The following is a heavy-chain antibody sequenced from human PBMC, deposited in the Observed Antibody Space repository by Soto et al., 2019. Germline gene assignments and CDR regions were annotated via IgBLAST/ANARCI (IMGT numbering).Heavy chain of an antibody. D-gene: IGHD2-2*02. V-gene: IGHV1-3*01. CDR1: GYTFTSYA. Sequence: ASVKVSCKASGYTFTSYAMHWVRQAPGQRLEWMGWINAGNGNTKYSQKFQGRVTITRDTSASTAYMELSSLRSEDTAVYDCAKSATVPAAIAYWGKGTLVTVSS. J-gene: IGHJ4*02. CDR2: INAGNGNT. CDR3: AKSATVPAAIAY.